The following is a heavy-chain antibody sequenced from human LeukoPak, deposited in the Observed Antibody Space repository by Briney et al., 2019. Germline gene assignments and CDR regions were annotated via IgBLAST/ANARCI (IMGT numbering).Heavy chain of an antibody. CDR1: GGSISSGDYY. J-gene: IGHJ4*02. CDR3: ARERRTVTTFLIDY. Sequence: SETLSLTCTVSGGSISSGDYYWSWIRQPPGKGLEWIGYIYYSGSTHYSPSLKSRVTISADTSKNQFSLKLSSVTAADTAVYYCARERRTVTTFLIDYWGQGTLVTVSS. V-gene: IGHV4-30-4*01. D-gene: IGHD4-11*01. CDR2: IYYSGST.